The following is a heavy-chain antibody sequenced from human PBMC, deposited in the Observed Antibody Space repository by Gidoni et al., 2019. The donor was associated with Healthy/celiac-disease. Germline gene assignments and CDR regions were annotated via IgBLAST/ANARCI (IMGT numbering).Heavy chain of an antibody. CDR2: ISSSSSYI. D-gene: IGHD6-19*01. Sequence: EVQLVESGGGLVKPGGSLRLSCAASGFTFRRYSMNWVRQAPGKGLELVSSISSSSSYIYYADSVKGRFTISRDNAKNSLYLQMNSLRAEDTAVYYCARGGPYSSGWYYFDYWGQGTLVTVSS. CDR3: ARGGPYSSGWYYFDY. CDR1: GFTFRRYS. J-gene: IGHJ4*02. V-gene: IGHV3-21*01.